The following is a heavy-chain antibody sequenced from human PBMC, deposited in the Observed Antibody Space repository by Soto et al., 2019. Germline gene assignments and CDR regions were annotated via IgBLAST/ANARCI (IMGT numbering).Heavy chain of an antibody. V-gene: IGHV1-69*12. CDR1: GGTFSSYA. J-gene: IGHJ6*02. CDR2: IIPIFGTA. CDR3: ALHYGSGSNYYYYGMDV. D-gene: IGHD3-10*01. Sequence: QVQLVQSGAEVKKPGSSVKVSCKASGGTFSSYAISWVRQAPGQGLEWMGGIIPIFGTADYAQKFQGRVTITAHESTSTAYMELSSLRSEDTAVYYCALHYGSGSNYYYYGMDVWGQGTTVTVSS.